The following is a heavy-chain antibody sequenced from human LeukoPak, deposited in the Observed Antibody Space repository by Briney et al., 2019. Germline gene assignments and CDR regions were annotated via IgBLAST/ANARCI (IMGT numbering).Heavy chain of an antibody. CDR2: ISYDRSNK. CDR3: DRAGEATYYFDY. V-gene: IGHV3-30-3*01. CDR1: GFTFSRYA. J-gene: IGHJ4*02. Sequence: GGSLRLSCAASGFTFSRYAMLWVRQAPGKALEWGEVISYDRSNKDCANSVKGRFTISRNKSKNTMYLQMNSLRAEDTAVYYCDRAGEATYYFDYWGQGTRVTVSS. D-gene: IGHD1-14*01.